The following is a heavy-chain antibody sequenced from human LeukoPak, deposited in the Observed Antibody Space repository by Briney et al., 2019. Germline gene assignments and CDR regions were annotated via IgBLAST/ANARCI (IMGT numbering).Heavy chain of an antibody. D-gene: IGHD3-22*01. J-gene: IGHJ4*02. Sequence: PSETLSLTCAVYGGSFSGYYWSWIRQPPGKGLEWIGEINHSGSTNYNPSLKSRVTISVDTSKNQFSLKLSSVTAADTAVYYCARGLGTYWHYYDSSGYQIDYWGQGTLVTVSS. V-gene: IGHV4-34*01. CDR2: INHSGST. CDR3: ARGLGTYWHYYDSSGYQIDY. CDR1: GGSFSGYY.